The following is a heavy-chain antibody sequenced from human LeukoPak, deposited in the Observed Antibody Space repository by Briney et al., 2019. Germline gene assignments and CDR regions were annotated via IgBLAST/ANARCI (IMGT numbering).Heavy chain of an antibody. D-gene: IGHD6-19*01. J-gene: IGHJ3*02. V-gene: IGHV3-7*01. CDR2: IKQDGSEK. CDR1: GFTFSSYW. CDR3: ARDRPLTGYSSGWYQGGAFDI. Sequence: GGSLRPSCAASGFTFSSYWMSWVRQAPGKGLEWVANIKQDGSEKYYVDSVKGRFTISRDNAKNSLYLQMNSLRAEDTAVYYCARDRPLTGYSSGWYQGGAFDIWGQGTMVTVSS.